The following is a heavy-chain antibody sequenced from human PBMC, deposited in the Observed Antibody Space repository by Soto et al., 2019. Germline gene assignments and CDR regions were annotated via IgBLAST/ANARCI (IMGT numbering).Heavy chain of an antibody. J-gene: IGHJ6*02. Sequence: GWSLRLSSAASGFTFSSYGMQWVLQAPGTGLEWVAVIWYDGNNQYYADSVKGLFTISRCNSKNTLYLQKNCLRAEDTAVHYSARQTVPASPYDYYGIDVWGQGTTVTVSS. CDR2: IWYDGNNQ. CDR3: ARQTVPASPYDYYGIDV. V-gene: IGHV3-33*01. D-gene: IGHD2-2*01. CDR1: GFTFSSYG.